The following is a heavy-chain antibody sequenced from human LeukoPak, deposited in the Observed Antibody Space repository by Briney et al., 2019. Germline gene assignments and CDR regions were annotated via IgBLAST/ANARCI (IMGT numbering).Heavy chain of an antibody. J-gene: IGHJ6*03. CDR2: INHSGST. D-gene: IGHD6-13*01. CDR3: ARLKDGETSRPKQLERYYYYYMDV. V-gene: IGHV4-34*01. CDR1: GGSFSGYY. Sequence: PSETLSLTCAVYGGSFSGYYWSWIRQPPGKGLEWIGEINHSGSTNYNPSLKGRVTMSVDTSKNQFSLKLSSVTAADTAVYYCARLKDGETSRPKQLERYYYYYMDVWGKGTTVTISS.